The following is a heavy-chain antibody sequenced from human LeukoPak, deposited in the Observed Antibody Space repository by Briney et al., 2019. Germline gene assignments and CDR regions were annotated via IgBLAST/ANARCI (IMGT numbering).Heavy chain of an antibody. CDR3: ARGGDGYNLQTYFDY. V-gene: IGHV1-69*13. CDR1: GGTFSSYA. Sequence: ASVKVSCKASGGTFSSYAISWVRQAPGQGLEWVGGIIPIFGTANYAQKFQGRVTITADESTSTAYMELSSLRSEDTAVYYCARGGDGYNLQTYFDYWGQGTLVTVSS. D-gene: IGHD5-24*01. J-gene: IGHJ4*02. CDR2: IIPIFGTA.